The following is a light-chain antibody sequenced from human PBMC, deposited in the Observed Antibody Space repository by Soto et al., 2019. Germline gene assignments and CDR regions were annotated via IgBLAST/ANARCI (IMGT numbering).Light chain of an antibody. CDR2: GAS. J-gene: IGKJ2*01. CDR3: QQSYHNPRT. CDR1: QSINNF. V-gene: IGKV1-39*01. Sequence: DIQMTQSPSSLSASVGDRVTIACRTSQSINNFLNWYQQKPGNAPKLLNYGASTLHREVPSRFSGSGSGTDFTLTITNVQPEDFATYFCQQSYHNPRTFGQGTTLEI.